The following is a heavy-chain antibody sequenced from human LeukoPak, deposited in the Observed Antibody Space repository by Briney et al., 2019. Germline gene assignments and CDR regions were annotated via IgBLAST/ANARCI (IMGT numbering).Heavy chain of an antibody. Sequence: PGGSLRLSCAASGFTFSSYEMNWVRQAPGKGLEWVSFISYSGKSVHYADSVKGRFTISRDNARNSLYLQMNSLRAEDTAVYYCAGDNIENGDLDYLDPWGQGTLVTVSS. V-gene: IGHV3-48*03. D-gene: IGHD4-17*01. CDR2: ISYSGKSV. J-gene: IGHJ5*02. CDR1: GFTFSSYE. CDR3: AGDNIENGDLDYLDP.